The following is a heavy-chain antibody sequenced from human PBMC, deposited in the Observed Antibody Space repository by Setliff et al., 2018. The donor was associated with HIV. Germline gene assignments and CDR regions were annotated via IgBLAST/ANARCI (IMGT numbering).Heavy chain of an antibody. CDR3: ARDPSYSPYYDFWSGYYPHDALDI. J-gene: IGHJ3*02. V-gene: IGHV1-46*01. D-gene: IGHD3-3*01. Sequence: ASVKVSCKASGYTFTNYYMHWVRQAPGQGLEWMGIINPSGGSTSYAQKFQGRVTMTRDASTSTVYMELSSLRSEDTAIYYCARDPSYSPYYDFWSGYYPHDALDIWGQGTMVTVSS. CDR2: INPSGGST. CDR1: GYTFTNYY.